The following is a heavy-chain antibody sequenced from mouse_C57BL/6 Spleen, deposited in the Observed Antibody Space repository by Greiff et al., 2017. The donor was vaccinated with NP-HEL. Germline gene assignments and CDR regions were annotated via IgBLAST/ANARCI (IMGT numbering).Heavy chain of an antibody. CDR1: GYTFTDYE. CDR3: TRPGYYVWFAY. D-gene: IGHD2-3*01. V-gene: IGHV1-15*01. J-gene: IGHJ3*01. Sequence: HVHVKQSGAELVRPGASVTLSCKASGYTFTDYEMHWVKQTPVHGLEWIGAIDPETGGTAYNQKFKGKAILTADKSSSTAYMELRSLTSEDSAVYYCTRPGYYVWFAYWGQGTLVTVSA. CDR2: IDPETGGT.